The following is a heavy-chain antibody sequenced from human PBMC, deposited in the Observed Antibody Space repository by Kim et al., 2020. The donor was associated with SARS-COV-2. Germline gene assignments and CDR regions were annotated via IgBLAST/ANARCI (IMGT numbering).Heavy chain of an antibody. D-gene: IGHD3-16*02. J-gene: IGHJ4*02. CDR2: IYYSGST. CDR3: ARLVMITFGGIIVIPSGRFDY. Sequence: SETLSLTCTVSGGSISSSSYYWGWIRQPPGKGLEWIGSIYYSGSTYYNPSLKSRVTISIDTSKNQFSLKLNSVTAADTAVYYCARLVMITFGGIIVIPSGRFDYWGQGTLVTVSS. CDR1: GGSISSSSYY. V-gene: IGHV4-39*01.